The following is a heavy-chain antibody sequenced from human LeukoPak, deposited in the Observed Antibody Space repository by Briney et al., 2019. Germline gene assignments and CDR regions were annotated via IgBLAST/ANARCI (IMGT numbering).Heavy chain of an antibody. V-gene: IGHV3-30*03. D-gene: IGHD6-19*01. CDR1: GFTFSSYG. J-gene: IGHJ3*02. CDR3: ARDGKAVAVAFDI. CDR2: ISYDGSNK. Sequence: GGSLRLSCAASGFTFSSYGMHWVRQAPGKGLEWVAVISYDGSNKYYADSVKGRFTISRDNAKNSLYLQMNSLRAEDTAVYYCARDGKAVAVAFDIWGQGTMVTVSS.